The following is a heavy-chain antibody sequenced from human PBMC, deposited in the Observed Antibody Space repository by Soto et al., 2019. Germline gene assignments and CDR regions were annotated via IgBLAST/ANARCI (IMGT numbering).Heavy chain of an antibody. CDR3: ARDNIAAAVVY. D-gene: IGHD6-13*01. Sequence: SETLSLTCAVSGDSISRSYWWSWVRQFPGKGLEWIGEIYHSGSTIYNPSLQSRVTLSVDKSKNEFSLKMSSVTAADTAVYFYARDNIAAAVVYWGQGTLVTVSS. V-gene: IGHV4-4*02. CDR1: GDSISRSYW. CDR2: IYHSGST. J-gene: IGHJ4*02.